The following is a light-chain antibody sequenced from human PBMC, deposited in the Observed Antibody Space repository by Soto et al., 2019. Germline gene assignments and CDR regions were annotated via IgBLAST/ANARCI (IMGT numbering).Light chain of an antibody. CDR2: AAS. V-gene: IGKV1-9*01. J-gene: IGKJ1*01. CDR1: QGINNY. Sequence: DIQLTQSPSFVSASVGDRVTITCRASQGINNYLAWYQQKPGKAPKLLIYAASALPGWVPSRFSGSGSGTEFTLTISSLQPEDFATYYCQQLNSYPPWTFGQGTKVEI. CDR3: QQLNSYPPWT.